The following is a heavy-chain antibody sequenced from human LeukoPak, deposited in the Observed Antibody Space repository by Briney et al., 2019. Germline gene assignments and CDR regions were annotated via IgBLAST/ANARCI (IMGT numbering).Heavy chain of an antibody. Sequence: ASVRVSCKASGYSFTGNYMHWVRQAPGQGFEWMGWINPNSGGTNYAQKFQGRVLMTRDTSISTAYMELSSLRSDDTAVYYCTKVFIKYCSTPSCYVFDYWGQGTLVTVSS. J-gene: IGHJ4*02. CDR2: INPNSGGT. D-gene: IGHD2-2*01. CDR3: TKVFIKYCSTPSCYVFDY. CDR1: GYSFTGNY. V-gene: IGHV1-2*02.